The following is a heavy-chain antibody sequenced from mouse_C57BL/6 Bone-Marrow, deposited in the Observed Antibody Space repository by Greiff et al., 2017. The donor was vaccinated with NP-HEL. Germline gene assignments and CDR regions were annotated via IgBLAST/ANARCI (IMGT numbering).Heavy chain of an antibody. CDR1: GFTFSDYG. J-gene: IGHJ4*01. Sequence: EVQVVESGGGLVKPGGSLKLSCAASGFTFSDYGMHWVRQAPEKGLEWVAYISSGSSTFYYADTVKGRFTISRDNAKNTLFLQMTSLRSEDTAMYYCARGAMDYWGQGTSVTVSS. CDR2: ISSGSSTF. V-gene: IGHV5-17*01. CDR3: ARGAMDY.